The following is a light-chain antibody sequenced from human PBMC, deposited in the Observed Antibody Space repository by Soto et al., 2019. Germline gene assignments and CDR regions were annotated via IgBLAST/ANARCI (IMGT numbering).Light chain of an antibody. Sequence: GWTTYKETLSLSVGERTTLTCRASQSITLYLAWYPQKPGQGPRLLIYNASSRATGAPDRFSGSGSGTDFTLTIYIREPEDFILDYSKLSAILLPTF. CDR2: NAS. CDR3: KLSAILLPT. V-gene: IGKV3-11*01. CDR1: QSITLY. J-gene: IGKJ2*01.